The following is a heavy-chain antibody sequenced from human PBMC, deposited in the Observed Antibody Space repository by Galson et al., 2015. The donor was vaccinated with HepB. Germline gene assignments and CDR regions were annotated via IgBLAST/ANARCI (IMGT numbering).Heavy chain of an antibody. CDR2: ISDSGRFI. CDR3: ARDVIAVVPGAPPTLDH. D-gene: IGHD2-21*01. J-gene: IGHJ4*02. CDR1: GFTFSRYS. Sequence: SLRLSCAASGFTFSRYSMNWVRQAPGKGLEWVSVISDSGRFIYYADSVKGRFTISRDNTRNTLYLQLDSLRGDDTAVYYCARDVIAVVPGAPPTLDHWGQGTLVTVSS. V-gene: IGHV3-21*01.